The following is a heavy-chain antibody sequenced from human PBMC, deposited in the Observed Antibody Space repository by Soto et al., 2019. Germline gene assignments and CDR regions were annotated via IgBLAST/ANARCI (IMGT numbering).Heavy chain of an antibody. D-gene: IGHD3-22*01. J-gene: IGHJ3*02. CDR1: GYTFTSYC. CDR3: ARDHYDSSGYYYDAFDI. V-gene: IGHV1-18*04. CDR2: ISAYNGNT. Sequence: ASVKVSCKASGYTFTSYCISWVRQAPGQGLEWMGWISAYNGNTNYAQKLQGRVTMTTDTSTSTAYMELRSLRSDDTAVYYCARDHYDSSGYYYDAFDIWGQGTMVTVSS.